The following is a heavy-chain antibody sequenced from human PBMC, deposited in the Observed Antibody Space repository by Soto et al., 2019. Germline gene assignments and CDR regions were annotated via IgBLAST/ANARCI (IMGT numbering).Heavy chain of an antibody. J-gene: IGHJ6*03. Sequence: SGPTLVNPTQTLTLTCTFSGFSLSTSGVGVGWIRQPPGKALEWLALIYWDDDKRYSPSLKSRLTITKDTSKNQLVLTMTNIDPVDTATYYCAHISHLGELSSFYYYYYYMDVWGKGATVTVSS. CDR1: GFSLSTSGVG. CDR3: AHISHLGELSSFYYYYYYMDV. V-gene: IGHV2-5*02. D-gene: IGHD3-16*02. CDR2: IYWDDDK.